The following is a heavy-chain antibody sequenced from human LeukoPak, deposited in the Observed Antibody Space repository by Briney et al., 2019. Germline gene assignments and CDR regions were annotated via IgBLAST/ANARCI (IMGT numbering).Heavy chain of an antibody. V-gene: IGHV3-23*01. D-gene: IGHD6-6*01. CDR3: ASPLTEYSSSSWAPGY. CDR2: ISGSGGST. J-gene: IGHJ4*02. Sequence: PGGSLRLSCAASGFTFSSYAMSWVRQAPGKGLEWVSAISGSGGSTYYADSVKGRFTISRDNSKNTLYLQMNSLRAEDTAVYYCASPLTEYSSSSWAPGYWGQGTLVTVSS. CDR1: GFTFSSYA.